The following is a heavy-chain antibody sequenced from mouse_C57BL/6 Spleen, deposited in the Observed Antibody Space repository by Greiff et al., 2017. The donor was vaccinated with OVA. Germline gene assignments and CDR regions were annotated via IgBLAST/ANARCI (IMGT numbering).Heavy chain of an antibody. D-gene: IGHD2-1*01. J-gene: IGHJ2*01. Sequence: VQLQQSGAELVRPGASVTLSCKASGYTFTDYEMHWVKQTPVHGLEWIGAIDPETGGTAYNQKFKGKAILTADKSSSTAYMELRSLTSEDSAVYYCTRLDYGNYGGYWGQGTTLTVSS. CDR2: IDPETGGT. CDR1: GYTFTDYE. CDR3: TRLDYGNYGGY. V-gene: IGHV1-15*01.